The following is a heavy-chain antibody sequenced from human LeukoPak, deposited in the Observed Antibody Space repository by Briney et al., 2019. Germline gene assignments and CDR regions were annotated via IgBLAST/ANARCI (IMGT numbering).Heavy chain of an antibody. CDR3: AIYRDIKVARIGTSRLQQ. Sequence: GGSLRLSCAASGFTFDDYGMSWVRQAPGKGLEWVSGINWNGGSTGYADSVKGRFTISRDNAENSLFLQMNSLTAEDAAVYYCAIYRDIKVARIGTSRLQQWGQGTQVTVSS. J-gene: IGHJ1*01. CDR2: INWNGGST. D-gene: IGHD3-16*02. CDR1: GFTFDDYG. V-gene: IGHV3-20*04.